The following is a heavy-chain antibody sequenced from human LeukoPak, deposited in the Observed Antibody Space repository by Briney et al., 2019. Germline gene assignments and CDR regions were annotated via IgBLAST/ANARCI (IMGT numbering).Heavy chain of an antibody. J-gene: IGHJ4*02. Sequence: SETLALTCAVYGGSFSGYYWSWIRQPPGKGLEWIGEINHSGSTNYNPSLKSRVTISVDTSKNQFSLKLSSMTAADTAVYYCARGPGAGNFDYWGQGTLVTVSS. CDR1: GGSFSGYY. D-gene: IGHD6-19*01. CDR3: ARGPGAGNFDY. V-gene: IGHV4-34*01. CDR2: INHSGST.